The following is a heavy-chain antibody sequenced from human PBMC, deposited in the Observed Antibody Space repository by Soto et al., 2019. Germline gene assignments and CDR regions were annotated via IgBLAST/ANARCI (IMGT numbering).Heavy chain of an antibody. CDR3: VKEGRDWNSRGSFDL. CDR2: ISSSSSYI. Sequence: PGGSLRLSCAASGFTFSSYSMNWVRQAPGKGLEWVSSISSSSSYIYYADSVKGRFTISRDNAKNSLYLQMNSLRAEDTAIYRCVKEGRDWNSRGSFDLWGRGTMVTVSS. CDR1: GFTFSSYS. V-gene: IGHV3-21*04. D-gene: IGHD1-1*01. J-gene: IGHJ3*01.